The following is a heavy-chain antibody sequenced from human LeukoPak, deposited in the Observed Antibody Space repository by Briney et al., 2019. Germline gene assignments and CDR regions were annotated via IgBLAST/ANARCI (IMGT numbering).Heavy chain of an antibody. D-gene: IGHD6-19*01. CDR1: GFTFSNYA. V-gene: IGHV3-23*01. J-gene: IGHJ4*02. Sequence: GSLRLSCAASGFTFSNYAMSWVRQAPGKGLEWVSAISGTGGSTYYADSVKGRFTISRDNSKNTLYLQMNSLRAEDTAVYYCAKLSAYIAVAGTVDYWGQGTLVTVSS. CDR2: ISGTGGST. CDR3: AKLSAYIAVAGTVDY.